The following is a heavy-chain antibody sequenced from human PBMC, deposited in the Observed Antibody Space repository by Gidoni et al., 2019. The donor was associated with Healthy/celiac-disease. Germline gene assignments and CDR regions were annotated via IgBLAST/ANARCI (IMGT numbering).Heavy chain of an antibody. CDR2: IIPIFGTA. J-gene: IGHJ3*02. CDR1: GGTFSSYA. Sequence: QVQLVQSGAEVTKPGSSVKVSCKASGGTFSSYAISWVRQAPGQGLAWMGGIIPIFGTANYAQKFQGRVTITADESTSTAYMELSSLRSEDTAVYYCARDLDYDSSGYPDAFDIWGQGTMVTVSS. CDR3: ARDLDYDSSGYPDAFDI. D-gene: IGHD3-22*01. V-gene: IGHV1-69*01.